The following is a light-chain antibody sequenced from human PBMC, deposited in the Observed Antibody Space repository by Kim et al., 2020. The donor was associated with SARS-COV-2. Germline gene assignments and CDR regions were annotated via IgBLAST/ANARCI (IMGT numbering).Light chain of an antibody. CDR1: ALPKKY. CDR3: YSTDFSGKHRV. CDR2: EDR. V-gene: IGLV3-10*01. J-gene: IGLJ3*02. Sequence: ELTQPPSVSVSPGQTARITCSGEALPKKYAYWYQQKSGQAPVLVIYEDRKRPSGIPERFSASSSGTVATLSISGAHVEDEGDYYCYSTDFSGKHRVFGGGTQLTVL.